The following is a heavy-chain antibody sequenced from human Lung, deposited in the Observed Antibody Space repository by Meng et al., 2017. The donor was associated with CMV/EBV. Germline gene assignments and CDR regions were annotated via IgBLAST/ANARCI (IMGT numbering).Heavy chain of an antibody. CDR2: IYYSGST. V-gene: IGHV4-59*08. Sequence: SETLSLTCTVSGGSISSYYWSWIRQPPGKGLEWIGYIYYSGSTNYNPSLKSRVTISVDTSKNQFSLKLSSVTAADTAVYYCAGLCIVVVPAAICPMDVWGQGTTVTVSS. D-gene: IGHD2-2*01. CDR1: GGSISSYY. CDR3: AGLCIVVVPAAICPMDV. J-gene: IGHJ6*02.